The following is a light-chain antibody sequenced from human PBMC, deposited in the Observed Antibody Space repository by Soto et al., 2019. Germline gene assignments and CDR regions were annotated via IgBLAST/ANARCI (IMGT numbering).Light chain of an antibody. J-gene: IGKJ4*01. CDR2: GAS. CDR1: QSVGAQ. CDR3: RQRSDWGS. V-gene: IGKV3-11*01. Sequence: EVVLTQYPATLSLSPGEIATLSCRASQSVGAQFAWYQQKPGQSPRLLIYGASNRASGISARFSGSGFGTDFTLTIASLEPEDSADYYFRQRSDWGSFGGGTRVEIK.